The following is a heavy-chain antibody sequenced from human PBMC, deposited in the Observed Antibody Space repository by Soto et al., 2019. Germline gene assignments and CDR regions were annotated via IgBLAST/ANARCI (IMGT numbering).Heavy chain of an antibody. J-gene: IGHJ3*02. CDR2: ISAYNGNT. Sequence: QVQLVQSGAEVKKPGASVKVSCKASGYTFTSYGIIWVRQAPGQGLEWMGWISAYNGNTNYAQKLQGRVTMTTDTSTSTAYMELRSLRSDDTAVYYCARDPLDIVLMVYASDAFDIWGQGTMVTVSS. CDR1: GYTFTSYG. CDR3: ARDPLDIVLMVYASDAFDI. D-gene: IGHD2-8*01. V-gene: IGHV1-18*01.